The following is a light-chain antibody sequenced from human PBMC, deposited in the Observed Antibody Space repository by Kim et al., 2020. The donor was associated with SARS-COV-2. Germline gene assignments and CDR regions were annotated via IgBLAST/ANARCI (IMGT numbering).Light chain of an antibody. V-gene: IGKV1-5*01. J-gene: IGKJ1*01. CDR1: ESVNEW. Sequence: ASVGDRVTITCRDSESVNEWVAWYQQKPGKAPKFLIMDASSLRSGVPSRFSGSGSGTEFSLTISSLQSDDFATYFCQQYNTRPCTFGQGTKVDIK. CDR2: DAS. CDR3: QQYNTRPCT.